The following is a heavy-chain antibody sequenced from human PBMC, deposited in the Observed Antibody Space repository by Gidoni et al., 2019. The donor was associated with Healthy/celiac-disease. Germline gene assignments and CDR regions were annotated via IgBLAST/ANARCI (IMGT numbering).Heavy chain of an antibody. J-gene: IGHJ4*02. Sequence: QVQLVESGGGVVQPGRSLRLSCAASGFPFSSYGMHWVRQAPGKGVEWVAVISYYGSNKYYADSGKGRFTTSRDNSKNTLYLQMNSLRAEDTAVYYCANDIGWLTLPFDYWGQGTLVTVSS. CDR1: GFPFSSYG. CDR2: ISYYGSNK. CDR3: ANDIGWLTLPFDY. D-gene: IGHD3-22*01. V-gene: IGHV3-30*18.